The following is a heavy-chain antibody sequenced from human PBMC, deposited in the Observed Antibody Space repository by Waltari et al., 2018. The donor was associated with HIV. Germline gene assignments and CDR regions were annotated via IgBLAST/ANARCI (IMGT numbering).Heavy chain of an antibody. CDR2: NDFSGST. CDR3: ARHSLTYYYDISGYSVAFDC. CDR1: GGSISSSSYH. Sequence: QLQLQESAPGLVKPSETLSLTCTVAGGSISSSSYHWCWNRQPPGKGVEWIGSNDFSGSTFANPTSRSRVTIASGASADPSAPTPSSLTAADTAVSYCARHSLTYYYDISGYSVAFDCWGKGTLVTVSS. V-gene: IGHV4-39*01. J-gene: IGHJ4*02. D-gene: IGHD3-22*01.